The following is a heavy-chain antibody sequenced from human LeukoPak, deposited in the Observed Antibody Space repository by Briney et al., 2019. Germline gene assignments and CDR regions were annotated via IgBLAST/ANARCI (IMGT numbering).Heavy chain of an antibody. J-gene: IGHJ4*02. CDR3: AKGYCSSTSCYYPY. Sequence: GGSLRLSCAASGFTFDDYAMHWVRQAPGKGLEWVSAISGSGGSTYYADSVKGRFTISGDNSKNTLYLQMNSLRAEDTAVYYCAKGYCSSTSCYYPYWGQGTLVTVSS. V-gene: IGHV3-23*01. CDR1: GFTFDDYA. CDR2: ISGSGGST. D-gene: IGHD2-2*01.